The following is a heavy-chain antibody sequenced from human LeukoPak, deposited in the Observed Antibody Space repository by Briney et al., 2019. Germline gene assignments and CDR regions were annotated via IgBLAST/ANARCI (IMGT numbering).Heavy chain of an antibody. V-gene: IGHV3-53*01. CDR1: GFTVSSHY. CDR3: ARRGGYSGHDFGGGIEGYFDY. Sequence: GGSLRLSCAASGFTVSSHYMNWVRQAPGRGLQWVSIIVTADKTYYADSVKGRFTISRDNSNNTLFLQLNNERADDTAVYSCARRGGYSGHDFGGGIEGYFDYWGHGTVVTVSS. J-gene: IGHJ4*01. CDR2: IVTADKT. D-gene: IGHD5-12*01.